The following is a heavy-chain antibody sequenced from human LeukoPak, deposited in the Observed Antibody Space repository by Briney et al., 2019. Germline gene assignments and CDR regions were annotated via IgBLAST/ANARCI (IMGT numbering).Heavy chain of an antibody. CDR3: ARPLYYYDSSGYHF. V-gene: IGHV4-38-2*01. Sequence: PSETLSLTCAVSGYSISSGYYWGWIRQPPGKGLEWIGSIYHSGSTYYNPSLKSRVTISVDTSKNQFSLKLSSVTAADTAVYYCARPLYYYDSSGYHFWGQGTLVTVSS. CDR1: GYSISSGYY. D-gene: IGHD3-22*01. J-gene: IGHJ4*02. CDR2: IYHSGST.